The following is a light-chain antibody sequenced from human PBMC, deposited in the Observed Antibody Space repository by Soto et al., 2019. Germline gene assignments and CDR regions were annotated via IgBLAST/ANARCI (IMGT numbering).Light chain of an antibody. CDR3: HQYDNAPQT. V-gene: IGKV3-20*01. Sequence: ESGFKQSLCTVSLYQGERATLSCRASQSVSSSYLAWYQQKPGQAPRLLIYGASKRATGIPDRFSGSGSGTDFSLTISRLEPEDFAVYYCHQYDNAPQTYGQGTKVDIK. J-gene: IGKJ2*01. CDR1: QSVSSSY. CDR2: GAS.